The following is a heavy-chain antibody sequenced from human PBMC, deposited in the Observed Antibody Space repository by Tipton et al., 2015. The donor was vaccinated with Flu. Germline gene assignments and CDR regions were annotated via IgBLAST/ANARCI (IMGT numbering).Heavy chain of an antibody. CDR2: VSYSGNS. D-gene: IGHD3-3*01. J-gene: IGHJ5*01. Sequence: TLSLTCSVSGGSINNYYLSWIRQAPGKGLEWIGSVSYSGNSYYNPSLKSRVAMSVDTSKNQLSLKLSSVTAADTAIYYCARATYYELGWFDSWGQGTLVTVSS. CDR3: ARATYYELGWFDS. V-gene: IGHV4-4*07. CDR1: GGSINNYY.